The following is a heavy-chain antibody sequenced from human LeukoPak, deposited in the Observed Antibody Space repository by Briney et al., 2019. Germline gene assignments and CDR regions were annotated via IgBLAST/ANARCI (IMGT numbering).Heavy chain of an antibody. V-gene: IGHV3-48*02. CDR1: GFTFSDYS. CDR3: ARDYKFVFDY. CDR2: ITSSGNTI. D-gene: IGHD5-24*01. J-gene: IGHJ4*02. Sequence: SGGSLRLSCTASGFTFSDYSMNWFRQAPGKGLDWVSYITSSGNTIYYADSVKGRFTISRDNAKNSLYLQMNSLRDEDTAVYYCARDYKFVFDYWGQGTLVAVSS.